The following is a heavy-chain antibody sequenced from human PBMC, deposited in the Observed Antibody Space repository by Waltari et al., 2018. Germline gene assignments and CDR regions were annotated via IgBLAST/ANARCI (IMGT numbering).Heavy chain of an antibody. D-gene: IGHD2-21*02. CDR2: IKPSNGGT. J-gene: IGHJ3*02. CDR1: GYTFTGYY. Sequence: QVQLVQSGAEVKKPGASVKVSCKASGYTFTGYYMHWVRQAPGQGLEWRGRIKPSNGGTNDAQKFRGRGAMTRETSIRTAYMELSRLRSDDTAVYYCARDRHPASWSLDAFDIWGQGTMVTVSS. CDR3: ARDRHPASWSLDAFDI. V-gene: IGHV1-2*06.